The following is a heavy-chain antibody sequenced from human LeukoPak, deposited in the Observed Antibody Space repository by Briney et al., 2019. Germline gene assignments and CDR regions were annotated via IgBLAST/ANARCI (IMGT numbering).Heavy chain of an antibody. D-gene: IGHD4-17*01. CDR2: IIPILGIA. V-gene: IGHV1-69*04. CDR3: ARGGYGDRIDY. Sequence: ASVKVSCKASGGTFSSYAISWVRQAPGQGLEWMGRIIPILGIANYAQKFQGRVTITADKSTSTAYMELSSLRSEDTAVYYCARGGYGDRIDYWGQGTLVSVSS. CDR1: GGTFSSYA. J-gene: IGHJ4*02.